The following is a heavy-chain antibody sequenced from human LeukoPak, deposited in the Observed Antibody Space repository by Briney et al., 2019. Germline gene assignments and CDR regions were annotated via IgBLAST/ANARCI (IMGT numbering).Heavy chain of an antibody. CDR1: GGSISSYY. D-gene: IGHD1-26*01. Sequence: PSETLSLTCTVSGGSISSYYWSWIRQPPGKGLEWIAYIYYSGNTDYNPSLKSRVTISLDTSKNQFSLKLSSVTAADTAVYYCARDSGSGPGYWGQGTLVTVSS. CDR2: IYYSGNT. CDR3: ARDSGSGPGY. V-gene: IGHV4-59*12. J-gene: IGHJ4*02.